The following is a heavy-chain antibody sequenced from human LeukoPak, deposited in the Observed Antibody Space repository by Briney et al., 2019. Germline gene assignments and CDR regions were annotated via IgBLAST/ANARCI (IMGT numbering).Heavy chain of an antibody. J-gene: IGHJ4*02. Sequence: ASVKVSCKASGYTFTGYYMHWVRQAPGQGLVWMGWINPNSGGTNYAQKFQGWVTITRNTSISTDYMELSSLRSEDTAVYYCARVFGVVDYWGQGTLVTVSS. V-gene: IGHV1-2*04. D-gene: IGHD3-3*01. CDR2: INPNSGGT. CDR3: ARVFGVVDY. CDR1: GYTFTGYY.